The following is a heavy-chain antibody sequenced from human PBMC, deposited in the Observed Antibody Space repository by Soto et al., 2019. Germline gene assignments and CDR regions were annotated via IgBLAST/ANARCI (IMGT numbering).Heavy chain of an antibody. V-gene: IGHV3-21*01. D-gene: IGHD1-26*01. CDR3: AREAKWDSWTRYYFDY. CDR1: GFTFSSYS. CDR2: ISSSSSYI. J-gene: IGHJ4*02. Sequence: EVQLVESGGGLVKPGGSLRLSCAASGFTFSSYSMNWVRQAPGKGLEWVSSISSSSSYIYYADSVKGRFTISRDNAKNSLYLQMNSLRAEDTAVYYCAREAKWDSWTRYYFDYWGQGTLVTVSS.